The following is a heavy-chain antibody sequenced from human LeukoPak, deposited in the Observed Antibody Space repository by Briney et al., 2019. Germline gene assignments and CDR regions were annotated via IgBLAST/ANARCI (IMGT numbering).Heavy chain of an antibody. D-gene: IGHD3-3*01. V-gene: IGHV5-51*01. CDR3: ARQPSFGVVDY. CDR2: IYPGDSDT. Sequence: GQSLKISCKASGYSFASYWFGWVRQMPGKGLEWMGIIYPGDSDTRYSPSFQGQVTISVDKSISTAYLQWSSLKATDTAMYYCARQPSFGVVDYWGQGTLVTVSS. J-gene: IGHJ4*02. CDR1: GYSFASYW.